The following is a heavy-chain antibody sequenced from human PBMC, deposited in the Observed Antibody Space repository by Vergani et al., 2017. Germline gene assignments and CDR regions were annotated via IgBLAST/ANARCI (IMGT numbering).Heavy chain of an antibody. CDR2: ISSNGGST. CDR1: GFTFSSYA. V-gene: IGHV3-64*01. CDR3: ARGSSYGPYYFDY. D-gene: IGHD5-18*01. J-gene: IGHJ4*02. Sequence: EVQLVESGGGLVQPGGSLRLSCAASGFTFSSYAMHWVRQAPGKGLEYVSAISSNGGSTYYANSVKGRFTISRDNSKNTLYLQMGRLRAEDMAVYYCARGSSYGPYYFDYWGQGTLVTVSS.